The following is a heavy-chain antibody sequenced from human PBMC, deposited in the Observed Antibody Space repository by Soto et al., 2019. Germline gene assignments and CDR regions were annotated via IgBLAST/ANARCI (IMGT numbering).Heavy chain of an antibody. CDR3: ARDRGYGGDYFDY. CDR1: GFTFSYFY. CDR2: IHSSGDTM. J-gene: IGHJ4*02. Sequence: GVSLRLSCAASGFTFSYFYMSWIRQAPGKGLEWVSYIHSSGDTMYYADSVKGRFTISRDNAKNSLYLQMNSLRAEDTAVYYCARDRGYGGDYFDYWGQGTLVTVSS. D-gene: IGHD3-10*01. V-gene: IGHV3-11*01.